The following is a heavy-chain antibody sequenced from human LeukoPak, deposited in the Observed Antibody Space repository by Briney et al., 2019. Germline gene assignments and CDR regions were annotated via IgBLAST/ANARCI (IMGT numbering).Heavy chain of an antibody. J-gene: IGHJ4*02. Sequence: GASVKVSCKASGYTFTSYAMNWVRQAPGQGLEWMGWINTNTGNPTYAQGFTGRFVFSLDTSVSTTYLEISSLKAEDTAVYYCARDAALINFDSWGQGTLVTVSS. CDR3: ARDAALINFDS. CDR1: GYTFTSYA. D-gene: IGHD6-25*01. CDR2: INTNTGNP. V-gene: IGHV7-4-1*02.